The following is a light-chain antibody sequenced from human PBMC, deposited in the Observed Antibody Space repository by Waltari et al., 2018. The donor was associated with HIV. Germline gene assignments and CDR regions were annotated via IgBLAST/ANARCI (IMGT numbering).Light chain of an antibody. V-gene: IGKV2-28*01. CDR1: QSLLHRNGFHY. J-gene: IGKJ4*01. CDR2: LGS. Sequence: DIVITQSPLSLPVTPGEEASISCRSSQSLLHRNGFHYLDWYLQKPGQSPQLLIYLGSNRASGVPDRFSGSGSGTDFTLKISRVEAEDVGVYYCMQALQTPTFGGGTKVEI. CDR3: MQALQTPT.